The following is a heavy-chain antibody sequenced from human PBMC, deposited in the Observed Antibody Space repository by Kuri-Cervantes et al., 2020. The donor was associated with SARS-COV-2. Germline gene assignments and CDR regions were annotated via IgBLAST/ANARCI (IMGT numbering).Heavy chain of an antibody. CDR2: IYYSGST. CDR3: ARERDTGSSSSE. J-gene: IGHJ4*02. D-gene: IGHD6-6*01. V-gene: IGHV4-39*07. Sequence: ESLKISCTVSGGSVSSGSYYWSWIRQPPGKGLEWIGSIYYSGSTYYNPSLKSRVTISVDTSKNQFSLKLSSVTAADTAVYYCARERDTGSSSSEWGQGTLVTVSS. CDR1: GGSVSSGSYY.